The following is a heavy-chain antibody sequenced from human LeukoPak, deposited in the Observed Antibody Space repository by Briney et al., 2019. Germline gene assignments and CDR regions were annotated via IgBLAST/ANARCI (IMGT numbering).Heavy chain of an antibody. D-gene: IGHD5-24*01. CDR1: GVSISSSSYQ. CDR2: IYYSGNT. J-gene: IGHJ4*02. Sequence: PSETLFLTCTVSGVSISSSSYQWGWIRQPPGKGLEWIGTIYYSGNTYYNPSLKSRVTISLDTSKNQFSLKLSSVTAADTAVYYCARAQSNQMATKIWGQGTLVTVSS. V-gene: IGHV4-39*07. CDR3: ARAQSNQMATKI.